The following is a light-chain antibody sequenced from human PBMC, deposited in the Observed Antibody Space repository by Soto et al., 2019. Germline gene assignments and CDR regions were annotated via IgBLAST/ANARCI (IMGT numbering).Light chain of an antibody. V-gene: IGLV6-57*01. CDR1: RGSIASNY. CDR3: QSYDSSNQV. Sequence: NFMLTQPHSVSESPGKTVTISCTRSRGSIASNYVQWYQQRPGSSPTTVIYEDNQRPSGVPDRFSGSIDSSSNSASLTISGLKTEDEADYYCQSYDSSNQVFGGGIKLTVL. CDR2: EDN. J-gene: IGLJ2*01.